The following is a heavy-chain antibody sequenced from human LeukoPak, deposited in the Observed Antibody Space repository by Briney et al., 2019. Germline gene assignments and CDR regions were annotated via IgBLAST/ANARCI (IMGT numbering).Heavy chain of an antibody. Sequence: GGSLRLSCAPSGFTFSNYGIHWVRQAPGKGLEWVAIIWYDGSKKYYADSVKGRFTISRDNSMNTLYLQMNSLRAEDTAVYSCASLPPDIVVVPAARLDYWGQGTLVTVSS. CDR2: IWYDGSKK. V-gene: IGHV3-33*01. D-gene: IGHD2-2*01. CDR3: ASLPPDIVVVPAARLDY. J-gene: IGHJ4*02. CDR1: GFTFSNYG.